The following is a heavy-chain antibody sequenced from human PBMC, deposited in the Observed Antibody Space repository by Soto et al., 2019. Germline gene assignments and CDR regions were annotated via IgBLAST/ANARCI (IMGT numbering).Heavy chain of an antibody. CDR1: GFTFTFAW. J-gene: IGHJ4*02. V-gene: IGHV3-15*05. CDR3: TTDPRQNYAGSGYDVRLDY. CDR2: MKSKADGGTT. D-gene: IGHD3-22*01. Sequence: EVQLVESGGGLVRPGGSLRLSCTASGFTFTFAWMTWVRQAPGKGLEWVGRMKSKADGGTTDYAAAVQGRFTVSRDDSKKTLYLQMNSLKIEDTAVYYCTTDPRQNYAGSGYDVRLDYWGQGTLVSVSS.